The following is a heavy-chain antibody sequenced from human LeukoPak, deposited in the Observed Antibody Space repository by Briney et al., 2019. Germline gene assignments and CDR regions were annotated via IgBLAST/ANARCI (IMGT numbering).Heavy chain of an antibody. Sequence: GGSLRLSCAASGFTFSSYAMHWVRQAPGKGLEWVALIRYDGNNKYYADSVKGRFTISRDNSKNTLYLQMNSLRAEDTAVYYCARGAPEDYDYVAFDYWGQGALVTVSS. CDR2: IRYDGNNK. D-gene: IGHD5-12*01. CDR3: ARGAPEDYDYVAFDY. V-gene: IGHV3-33*08. J-gene: IGHJ4*02. CDR1: GFTFSSYA.